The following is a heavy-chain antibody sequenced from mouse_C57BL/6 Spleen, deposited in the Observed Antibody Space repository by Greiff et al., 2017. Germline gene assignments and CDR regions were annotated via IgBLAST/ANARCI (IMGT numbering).Heavy chain of an antibody. CDR3: ARRGPVYYECDRAWFAY. J-gene: IGHJ3*01. CDR1: GYTFTGYW. V-gene: IGHV1-9*01. D-gene: IGHD2-4*01. CDR2: ILPGSGST. Sequence: QVQLQQSGAELMKPGASVKLSCKATGYTFTGYWIEWVKQRPGHGLEWIGEILPGSGSTNYNEKFKGKATFTADTSSNTAYMQLSSLTTEDSAIYYCARRGPVYYECDRAWFAYWGQGTLVTVSA.